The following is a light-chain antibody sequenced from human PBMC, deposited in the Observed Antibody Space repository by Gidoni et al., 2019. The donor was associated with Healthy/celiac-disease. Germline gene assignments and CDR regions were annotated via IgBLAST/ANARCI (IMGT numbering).Light chain of an antibody. CDR1: QSVSSSY. V-gene: IGKV3-20*01. CDR3: QQYDSSPRT. J-gene: IGKJ1*01. Sequence: ELVLTPSPGTLSLSPGERATLSRRASQSVSSSYLAWYQQQPGQAPRLLIYGASSRATGIPDRFSGSGSGTDFTLTISRLEPEDFAVYYCQQYDSSPRTFGQGTKVEIK. CDR2: GAS.